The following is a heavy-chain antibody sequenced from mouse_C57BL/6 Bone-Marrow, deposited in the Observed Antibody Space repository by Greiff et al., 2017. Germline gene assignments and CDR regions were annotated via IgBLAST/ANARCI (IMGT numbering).Heavy chain of an antibody. CDR1: GYTFTNYW. Sequence: QVHVKQSGAELVRPGTSVKMSCKASGYTFTNYWIGWAKQRPGHGLEWIGDIYPGGGYTNYNEKFKGKATLTADKSSSTAYMQFSSLTSEDSAIYYCARGGDAMDYWGQGTSVTVSS. J-gene: IGHJ4*01. V-gene: IGHV1-63*01. CDR3: ARGGDAMDY. CDR2: IYPGGGYT.